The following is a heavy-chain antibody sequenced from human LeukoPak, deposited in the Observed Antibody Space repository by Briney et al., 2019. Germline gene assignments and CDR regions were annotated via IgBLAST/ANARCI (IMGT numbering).Heavy chain of an antibody. V-gene: IGHV1-24*01. CDR2: FDPEDGET. Sequence: ASVKVSCKVSGYTLTELSMHWVRQAPGKGLEWMGGFDPEDGETIYAQKFQGRVTMTEDTSTDTAYMELSSLRSEDTAVYYCAIAAAGTGDFDYWGQGTLVTVSS. J-gene: IGHJ4*02. CDR1: GYTLTELS. CDR3: AIAAAGTGDFDY. D-gene: IGHD6-13*01.